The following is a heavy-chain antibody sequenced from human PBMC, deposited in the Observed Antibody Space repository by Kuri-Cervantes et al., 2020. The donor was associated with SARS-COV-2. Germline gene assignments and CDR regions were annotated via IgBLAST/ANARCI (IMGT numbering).Heavy chain of an antibody. D-gene: IGHD2-21*01. J-gene: IGHJ4*02. CDR3: ARAGGNTAIWSDS. CDR2: IWYDGSNE. Sequence: GGSLRLSCGVSEFMFSSYGMHRVRQAPGRGLEWVASIWYDGSNEEYADSVQGRFTISRDNSKDRLYLEMNSLRDEDTAVYYCARAGGNTAIWSDSWGQGTLVTVSS. CDR1: EFMFSSYG. V-gene: IGHV3-33*01.